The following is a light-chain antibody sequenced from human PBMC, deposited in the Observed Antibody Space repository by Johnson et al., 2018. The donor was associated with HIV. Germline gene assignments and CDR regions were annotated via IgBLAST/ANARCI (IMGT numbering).Light chain of an antibody. CDR2: DNN. Sequence: QSVLTQPPSVSAAPGQKVTISCSGSSSNIGNNYVSWYQQLQGTAPKLLIYDNNKRPPGIPDRFSGSKSGTSATLGIAGLQTGDEADYYCGTWDSSLSAEVFGTGTKVTVL. V-gene: IGLV1-51*01. CDR1: SSNIGNNY. J-gene: IGLJ1*01. CDR3: GTWDSSLSAEV.